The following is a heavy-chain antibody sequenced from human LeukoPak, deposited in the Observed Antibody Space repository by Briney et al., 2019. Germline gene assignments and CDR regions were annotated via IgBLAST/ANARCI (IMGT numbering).Heavy chain of an antibody. Sequence: SETLSLTCTVSGGSISNYYWSWIRQPPGKGLEWIGYIYYSGSTNYNPSLKSRVTISVDTSKNQFSLKLSSVTAADTAVYYCARSGRGLYYYDSSGSSYSDYWGQGTLVTVSS. CDR2: IYYSGST. D-gene: IGHD3-22*01. J-gene: IGHJ4*02. CDR3: ARSGRGLYYYDSSGSSYSDY. CDR1: GGSISNYY. V-gene: IGHV4-59*01.